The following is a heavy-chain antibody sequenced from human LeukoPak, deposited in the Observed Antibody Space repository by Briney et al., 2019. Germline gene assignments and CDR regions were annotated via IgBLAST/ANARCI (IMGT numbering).Heavy chain of an antibody. Sequence: SVKVSCKASGYTFTSYYMHWVRQAPGQGLEWMGRIIPILGIANYAQKFQGRVTITADKSTSTAYMELSSLRSEDTAVYYCARSTFEDWFDPWGQGTLVTVSS. D-gene: IGHD3-16*01. CDR2: IIPILGIA. CDR3: ARSTFEDWFDP. CDR1: GYTFTSYY. V-gene: IGHV1-69*02. J-gene: IGHJ5*02.